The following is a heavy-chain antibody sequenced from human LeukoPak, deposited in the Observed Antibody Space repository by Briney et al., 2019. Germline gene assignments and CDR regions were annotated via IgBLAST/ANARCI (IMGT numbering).Heavy chain of an antibody. CDR3: ARDAPLYCSGGSCYRWGEVDF. Sequence: ASVNVSCKASGYTFTSYGISWVRQAPGQGLEWMGWISAYNGNTSYAQKFQGRVTVTTDTSTSTAYMDLRSLRSDDTAVYYCARDAPLYCSGGSCYRWGEVDFWGQGTLVTVSS. J-gene: IGHJ4*02. CDR2: ISAYNGNT. D-gene: IGHD2-15*01. V-gene: IGHV1-18*01. CDR1: GYTFTSYG.